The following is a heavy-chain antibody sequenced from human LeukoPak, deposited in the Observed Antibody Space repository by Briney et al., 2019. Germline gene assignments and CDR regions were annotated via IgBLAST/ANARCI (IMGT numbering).Heavy chain of an antibody. Sequence: GGSLRLSCAASGFTSSTYRMSWVRQAPGKGLEWEANIKQDGSEKHYVDSVKGRFTISRDNAKNSLYLQMSSLRAEDTAVYYCTRVEEAATTAAIIRKYSYYYYYMDVWGKGNTVTVSS. J-gene: IGHJ6*03. D-gene: IGHD4-11*01. CDR1: GFTSSTYR. V-gene: IGHV3-7*01. CDR2: IKQDGSEK. CDR3: TRVEEAATTAAIIRKYSYYYYYMDV.